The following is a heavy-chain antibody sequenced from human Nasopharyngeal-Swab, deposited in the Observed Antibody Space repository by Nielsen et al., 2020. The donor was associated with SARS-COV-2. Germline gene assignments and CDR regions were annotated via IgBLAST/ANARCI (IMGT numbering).Heavy chain of an antibody. Sequence: WIRQPPGKGLEWVGRIKSKTDVGTTDYAAPVKGRFTISRDDSKNTLYLQMNSLKTEDTAVYYCTTDFTITISYHYYGMDVWGQGTTVTVSS. CDR3: TTDFTITISYHYYGMDV. CDR2: IKSKTDVGTT. V-gene: IGHV3-15*01. D-gene: IGHD4-11*01. J-gene: IGHJ6*02.